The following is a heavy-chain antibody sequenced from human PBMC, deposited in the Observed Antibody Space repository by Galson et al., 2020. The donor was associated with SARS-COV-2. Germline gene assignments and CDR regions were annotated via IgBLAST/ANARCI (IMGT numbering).Heavy chain of an antibody. D-gene: IGHD3-3*02. V-gene: IGHV3-53*01. CDR2: IYGLNNT. J-gene: IGHJ6*02. CDR1: GVTVSSNY. CDR3: ARVLVETTVSHHYYYAMDV. Sequence: GGPLRLSCAASGVTVSSNYMSWVRQAPGKGLEWVSLIYGLNNTYYGDSVKDRFIISRDNSKNTVSLQINNLRAEDTAVYYCARVLVETTVSHHYYYAMDVWGQGTTVTVSS.